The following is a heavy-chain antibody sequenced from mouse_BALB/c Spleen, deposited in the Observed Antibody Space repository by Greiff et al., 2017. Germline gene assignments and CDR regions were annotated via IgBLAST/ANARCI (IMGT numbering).Heavy chain of an antibody. Sequence: EVQRVESGAELVKPGASVKLSCTASGFNIKDTYMHWVKQRPEQGLEWIGRIDPANGNTKYDPKFQGKATITADTSSNTAYLQLSSLTSEDTAVYYCARRDSWAMDYWGQGTSVTVSS. V-gene: IGHV14-3*02. CDR1: GFNIKDTY. CDR3: ARRDSWAMDY. D-gene: IGHD3-3*01. CDR2: IDPANGNT. J-gene: IGHJ4*01.